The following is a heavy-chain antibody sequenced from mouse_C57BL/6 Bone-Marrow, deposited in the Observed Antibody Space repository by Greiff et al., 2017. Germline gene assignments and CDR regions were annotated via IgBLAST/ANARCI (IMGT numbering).Heavy chain of an antibody. Sequence: VKLMESGAELVKPGASVKLSCKASGYTFTEYTIHWVKQRSGQGLEWIGWFYPGSGSIKYNEKFKDKATLTADKSSSTVYMELSRLTSEDSAVYFCARQRGYDFPFAYWGQGTLVTVSA. CDR2: FYPGSGSI. CDR3: ARQRGYDFPFAY. J-gene: IGHJ3*01. D-gene: IGHD2-4*01. V-gene: IGHV1-62-2*01. CDR1: GYTFTEYT.